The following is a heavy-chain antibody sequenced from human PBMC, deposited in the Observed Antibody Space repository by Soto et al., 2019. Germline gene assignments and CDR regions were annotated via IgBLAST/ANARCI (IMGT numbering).Heavy chain of an antibody. D-gene: IGHD2-21*02. CDR1: GSTFSSYT. J-gene: IGHJ6*02. Sequence: QVQLVQSGAEVRKPGSSVEVSCMASGSTFSSYTVNWVRQAPGQGLEWIGRIIPVLGVTHYARRFQGRVTITAARSRXTXYXXLTSLTSEDTAVYYCARRRYCGVDCYNKFYYGMDVWGQGTTVTVSS. V-gene: IGHV1-69*02. CDR3: ARRRYCGVDCYNKFYYGMDV. CDR2: IIPVLGVT.